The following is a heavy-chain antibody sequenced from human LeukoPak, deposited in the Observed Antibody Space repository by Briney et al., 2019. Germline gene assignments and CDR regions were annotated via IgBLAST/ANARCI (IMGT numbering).Heavy chain of an antibody. J-gene: IGHJ5*02. V-gene: IGHV4-39*01. CDR2: IYYSGST. CDR3: ARHARAAEGWFGEGTINWFDP. Sequence: PSETLSLTCTVSGGSISSSSYYWGWIRQPPGKGLEWIGSIYYSGSTYYNPSLKSRVTISVDTSKNQFSLKLSSVTAADTAVYYCARHARAAEGWFGEGTINWFDPWGQGTLVTVSS. CDR1: GGSISSSSYY. D-gene: IGHD3-10*01.